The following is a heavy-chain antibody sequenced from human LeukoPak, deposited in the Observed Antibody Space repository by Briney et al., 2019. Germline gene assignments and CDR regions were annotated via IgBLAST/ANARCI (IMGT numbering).Heavy chain of an antibody. V-gene: IGHV3-53*01. CDR1: GFPVRSRY. J-gene: IGHJ4*02. Sequence: GGSLRLSCEVSGFPVRSRYMTWVRQPPGKGLECVAVIYSGGTTYHIDSVKGRFTISRDISKSTMYLEMNNLRVEDTATYYCASLEGGPSDGRWGQGTLVNVSS. D-gene: IGHD3-3*01. CDR2: IYSGGTT. CDR3: ASLEGGPSDGR.